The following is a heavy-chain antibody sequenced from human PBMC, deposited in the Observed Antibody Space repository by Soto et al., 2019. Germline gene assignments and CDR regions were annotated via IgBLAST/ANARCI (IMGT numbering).Heavy chain of an antibody. D-gene: IGHD3-3*01. V-gene: IGHV4-34*01. J-gene: IGHJ6*03. CDR1: GGSFSGYY. CDR3: AGGIGDFWSGYYYYYYMDV. Sequence: SETLSLTCAVYGGSFSGYYWSWIRQPPGKGLEWIGEINHSGSTNYNPSLKSRVTISVDTSKNQFSLKLSSVTAADTAVYYCAGGIGDFWSGYYYYYYMDVWGKGTTVTVSS. CDR2: INHSGST.